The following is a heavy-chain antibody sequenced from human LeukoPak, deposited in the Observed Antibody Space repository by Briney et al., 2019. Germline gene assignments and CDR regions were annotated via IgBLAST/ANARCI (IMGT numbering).Heavy chain of an antibody. CDR2: IYINGNT. D-gene: IGHD2-15*01. J-gene: IGHJ3*02. V-gene: IGHV4-4*07. Sequence: SETLSLTCTVSGGSVTSYFWTWIRQPAGKGLEWIGRIYINGNTNYNSSLKSRVTISVNKSKNQFSLKLNSVTAADTAMYYCARIGGSASTLSAFDIWGQGTRVTVSS. CDR3: ARIGGSASTLSAFDI. CDR1: GGSVTSYF.